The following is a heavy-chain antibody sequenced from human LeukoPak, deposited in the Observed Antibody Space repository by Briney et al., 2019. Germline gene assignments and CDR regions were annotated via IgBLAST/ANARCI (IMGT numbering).Heavy chain of an antibody. CDR2: ISSSSSYI. D-gene: IGHD3-3*01. CDR3: ARLGFLEWLLPPYYYYYGMDV. CDR1: GFTFSSYS. Sequence: AGGSLRLSCAASGFTFSSYSMNWVRQAPGKGLEWVSSISSSSSYIYYADSVKGRFTISRDNAKNSLYLQMNSLRAEDTAVYYCARLGFLEWLLPPYYYYYGMDVWGQGTTVTVSS. V-gene: IGHV3-21*01. J-gene: IGHJ6*02.